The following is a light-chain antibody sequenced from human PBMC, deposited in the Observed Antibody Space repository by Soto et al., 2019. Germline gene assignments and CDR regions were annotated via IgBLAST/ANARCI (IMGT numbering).Light chain of an antibody. J-gene: IGLJ2*01. CDR2: DVS. Sequence: SALTQPASVSGSPGQSITISCTGTSSDVGGYNYVSWYQQHPGKAPKLMIYDVSNRPSGVSNRFSGSKSGNTASLTISGLQAVDEADYYCSSYTSSSIYVVFGGGTKLTVL. CDR3: SSYTSSSIYVV. CDR1: SSDVGGYNY. V-gene: IGLV2-14*01.